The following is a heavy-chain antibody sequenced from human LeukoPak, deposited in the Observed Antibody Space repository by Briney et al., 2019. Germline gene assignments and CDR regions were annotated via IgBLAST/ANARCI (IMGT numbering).Heavy chain of an antibody. CDR2: IYHSGST. CDR1: GGSFSGYY. CDR3: ARMQTAMYYFDY. Sequence: PSETLSLTCAVYGGSFSGYYWNWIRQPPGKGLEWIGYIYHSGSTYYNPSLKSRVTISVDRSKNQFSLKLSSVTAADTAVYYCARMQTAMYYFDYWGQGTLVTVSS. D-gene: IGHD2-21*02. J-gene: IGHJ4*02. V-gene: IGHV4-34*01.